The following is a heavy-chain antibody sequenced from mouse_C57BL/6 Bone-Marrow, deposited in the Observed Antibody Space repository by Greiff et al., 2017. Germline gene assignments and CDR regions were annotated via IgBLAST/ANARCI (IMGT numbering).Heavy chain of an antibody. CDR2: IDPSDSYT. V-gene: IGHV1-59*01. CDR3: ARGLRRGGFAY. D-gene: IGHD2-4*01. Sequence: QVQLQQPGAELVRPGTSVKLSCKASGYTFTSYWMHWVKQRPGQGLEWIGVIDPSDSYTNYNQKFKGKATLTVDTSSSTAYMQLSSLTSEDSAVYYCARGLRRGGFAYWGQGTLVTVSA. J-gene: IGHJ3*01. CDR1: GYTFTSYW.